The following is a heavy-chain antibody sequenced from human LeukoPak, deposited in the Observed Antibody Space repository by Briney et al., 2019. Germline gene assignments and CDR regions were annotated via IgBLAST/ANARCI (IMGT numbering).Heavy chain of an antibody. CDR3: ARIDYGDYGYWYFDL. Sequence: GESLRISCKGSGYSFTSYWIGWVRQMSGKGLEWMGIIYPGDSDTRYSPSFQGQVTISADKSISTAYLQWSSLKASDTAMYYCARIDYGDYGYWYFDLWGRGTLVTVSS. J-gene: IGHJ2*01. V-gene: IGHV5-51*01. CDR1: GYSFTSYW. CDR2: IYPGDSDT. D-gene: IGHD4-17*01.